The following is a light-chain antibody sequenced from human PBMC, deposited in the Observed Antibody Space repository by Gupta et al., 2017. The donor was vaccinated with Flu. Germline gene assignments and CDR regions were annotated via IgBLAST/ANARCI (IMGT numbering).Light chain of an antibody. CDR3: AEWADSLDGHDV. V-gene: IGLV1-44*01. CDR2: GKN. CDR1: SSNIGSNT. J-gene: IGLJ1*01. Sequence: QSVLAQPPSASGTPGQRVTISCSGSSSNIGSNTVNWYQQVPGKDPKLLIDGKNQRPSGVPDRFSGDKSGTSAYLAISGRQSEDEAEEDGAEWADSLDGHDVFGTGTKVTVL.